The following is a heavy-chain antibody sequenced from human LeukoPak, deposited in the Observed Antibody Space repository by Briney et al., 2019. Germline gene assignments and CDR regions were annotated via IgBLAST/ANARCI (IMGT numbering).Heavy chain of an antibody. CDR1: GFIFSSFG. CDR2: IWDDGSKK. D-gene: IGHD3-16*01. CDR3: ARDLGRGNTPFDY. Sequence: GRSLRLSCAASGFIFSSFGMHWVRQAPVRGLEWVAVIWDDGSKKYYADSVKARFTISRDNTKNTVYLQMDSLRAEDTALYYCARDLGRGNTPFDYWGQGTLVTVSS. J-gene: IGHJ4*02. V-gene: IGHV3-33*01.